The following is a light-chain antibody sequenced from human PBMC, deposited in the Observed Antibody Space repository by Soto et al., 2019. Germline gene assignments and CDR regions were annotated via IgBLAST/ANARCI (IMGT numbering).Light chain of an antibody. V-gene: IGKV1-39*01. Sequence: DIQMTQSPSSLSASVGDRVTITCRASQSISGYLNWYQQKPGKAPKLLIYAASSLQSGVPSRFSGSGSGTDFTLIISSMQPADFATYYCQQSYCTPYTFGQGTKLEIK. CDR1: QSISGY. CDR3: QQSYCTPYT. CDR2: AAS. J-gene: IGKJ2*01.